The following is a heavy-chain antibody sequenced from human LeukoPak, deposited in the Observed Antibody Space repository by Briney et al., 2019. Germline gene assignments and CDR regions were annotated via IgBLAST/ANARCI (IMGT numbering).Heavy chain of an antibody. J-gene: IGHJ5*02. CDR2: INPNGGGT. CDR1: LYTFTPYY. CDR3: ARGPTTVVSQA. V-gene: IGHV1-2*02. D-gene: IGHD4-23*01. Sequence: ASVKVSCTASLYTFTPYYMHWGRQAPGQRLEWMGLINPNGGGTNYAQKFQGRVTMTRDTSISTAYMELSRLRSDDTAVYYCARGPTTVVSQAWGQGTLVTVS.